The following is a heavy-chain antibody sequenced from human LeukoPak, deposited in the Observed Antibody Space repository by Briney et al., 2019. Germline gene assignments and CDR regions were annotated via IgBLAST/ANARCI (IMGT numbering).Heavy chain of an antibody. V-gene: IGHV4-30-2*01. Sequence: SETLSLTCTVSGGSISSGGYYWSWIRQPPGKGLEWIGYIYHSGSTYCNPSLKSRVTISVDRSKNQFSLKLSSVTAADTAVYYCARARPSDYDFTQGPDAFDIWGQGTMVTVSS. D-gene: IGHD3-3*01. J-gene: IGHJ3*02. CDR2: IYHSGST. CDR3: ARARPSDYDFTQGPDAFDI. CDR1: GGSISSGGYY.